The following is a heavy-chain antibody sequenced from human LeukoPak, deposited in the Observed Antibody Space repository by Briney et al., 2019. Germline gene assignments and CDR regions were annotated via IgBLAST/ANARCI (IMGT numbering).Heavy chain of an antibody. Sequence: PGGSLRLSCAASGFSFSDSAIHWVRQASGKGLEWVGRIRNKAHSYATVFAESVKGRFTISRDDSKSTAYLQMNSLKTEDTAFYYCARLEGDTANPFEYWGQGTLVTVSS. CDR3: ARLEGDTANPFEY. CDR1: GFSFSDSA. D-gene: IGHD5-18*01. V-gene: IGHV3-73*01. CDR2: IRNKAHSYAT. J-gene: IGHJ4*02.